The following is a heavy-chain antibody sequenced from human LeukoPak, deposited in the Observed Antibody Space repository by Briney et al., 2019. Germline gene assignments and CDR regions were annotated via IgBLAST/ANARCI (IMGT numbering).Heavy chain of an antibody. CDR1: GFTFSNSA. Sequence: GGSLRLSCAASGFTFSNSAMNWVRQGPGKGLDRVSSIDYGISHIYYAASVRGRFHNTRDNAKNSVYLQMNSLRVEDTAVYYCARDPLRYLRVGHYDYWGQGTLVAVSS. CDR2: IDYGISHI. D-gene: IGHD3-9*01. V-gene: IGHV3-21*01. J-gene: IGHJ4*02. CDR3: ARDPLRYLRVGHYDY.